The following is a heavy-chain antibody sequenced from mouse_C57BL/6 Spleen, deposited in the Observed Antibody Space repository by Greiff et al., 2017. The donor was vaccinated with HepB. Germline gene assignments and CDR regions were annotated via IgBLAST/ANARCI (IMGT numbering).Heavy chain of an antibody. V-gene: IGHV3-1*01. CDR1: GYSITSGYD. J-gene: IGHJ4*01. CDR2: ISYSGST. Sequence: DVKLQESGPGMVKPSQSLSLTCTVTGYSITSGYDWHWIRHFPGNKLEWMGYISYSGSTNYNPSLKSRISITHDTSKNHFFLKLNSVTTEDTATYYCAREGRSYAMDYWGQGTSVTVSS. CDR3: AREGRSYAMDY.